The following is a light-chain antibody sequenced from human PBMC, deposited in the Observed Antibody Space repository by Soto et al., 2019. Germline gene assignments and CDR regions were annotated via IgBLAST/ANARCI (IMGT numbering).Light chain of an antibody. V-gene: IGKV3-11*01. CDR1: QSVSSY. J-gene: IGKJ1*01. CDR2: GAS. Sequence: EIVLTQSPATLSLSPGERATLSCRASQSVSSYLAWYQQKPGQAPRLLIYGASSRATGIPDRLSGSGSGTDFTLTISSLEPEDFAVYYCQQRSNWPPSFGQGTKVDIK. CDR3: QQRSNWPPS.